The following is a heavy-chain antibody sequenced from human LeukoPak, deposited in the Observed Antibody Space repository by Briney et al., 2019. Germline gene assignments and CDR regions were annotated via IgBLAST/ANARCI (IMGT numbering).Heavy chain of an antibody. D-gene: IGHD4-17*01. CDR3: ARVGGDTVTNRY. CDR2: MNPNSGNT. Sequence: GASVKVSCKASGCTFTSYDINWVRQATGQGLEWMGWMNPNSGNTGYAQKFQGRVTMTRNTSISTAYMELSSLRSEDTAVYYCARVGGDTVTNRYWGQATLVTVSS. V-gene: IGHV1-8*01. J-gene: IGHJ4*02. CDR1: GCTFTSYD.